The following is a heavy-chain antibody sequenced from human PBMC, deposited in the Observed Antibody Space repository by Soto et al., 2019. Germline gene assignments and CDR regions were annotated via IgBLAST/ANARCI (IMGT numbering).Heavy chain of an antibody. CDR2: IYQSGSA. D-gene: IGHD1-1*01. CDR1: GASIINSSYY. J-gene: IGHJ4*02. CDR3: SRRGVAAGGTVLDH. Sequence: PSETLSLTCSVSGASIINSSYYWGWLRQTPGKGLEWIANIYQSGSAYYSSSLKSRVTISVDTSTNRFSLKLTSVTAADTAVYYGSRRGVAAGGTVLDHWGKGNLVTVPS. V-gene: IGHV4-39*02.